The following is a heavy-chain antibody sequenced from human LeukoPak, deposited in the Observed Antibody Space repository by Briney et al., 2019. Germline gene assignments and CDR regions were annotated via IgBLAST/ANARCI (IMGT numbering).Heavy chain of an antibody. CDR1: GFSFISYG. J-gene: IGHJ4*02. D-gene: IGHD4-17*01. Sequence: GGSLRLSCAASGFSFISYGMHWVRQAPGKGLEWVGVISDDGRSKDYADSVKGRFTISRDNSKDTLYLQMNSLRDEDTAVDYCAKRASDYGDYVSYFDYWGQGTLVTVSS. V-gene: IGHV3-30*18. CDR2: ISDDGRSK. CDR3: AKRASDYGDYVSYFDY.